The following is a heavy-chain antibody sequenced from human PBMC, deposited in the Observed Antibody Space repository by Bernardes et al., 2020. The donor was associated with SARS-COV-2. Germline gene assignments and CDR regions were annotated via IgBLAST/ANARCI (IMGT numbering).Heavy chain of an antibody. CDR1: GYTFTSYA. Sequence: ASMKVSCKASGYTFTSYAMNWVRQAPGQGLEWMGWINTNTGNPTYAQGFTGRFAFSLDTSVSTAYLQISSLKAEDTAVYYCARGGFWNPTPYYYGMDVWGQGTTVTVSS. D-gene: IGHD3-3*01. V-gene: IGHV7-4-1*02. J-gene: IGHJ6*02. CDR3: ARGGFWNPTPYYYGMDV. CDR2: INTNTGNP.